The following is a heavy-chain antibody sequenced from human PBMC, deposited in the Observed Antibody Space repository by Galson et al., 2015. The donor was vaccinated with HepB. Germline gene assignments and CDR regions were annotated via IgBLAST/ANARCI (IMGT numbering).Heavy chain of an antibody. CDR2: ISYEASKQ. Sequence: SLRLSCAASGFTFNNYGMHWVRQAPGKGLEWVAVISYEASKQESAESVKGRFTISRDNSKNTLYLQMNSLRAEDTAIYYCARDGARHFIAPAGYFDSWGQGTLVTVSS. CDR1: GFTFNNYG. J-gene: IGHJ4*02. CDR3: ARDGARHFIAPAGYFDS. D-gene: IGHD6-13*01. V-gene: IGHV3-30*04.